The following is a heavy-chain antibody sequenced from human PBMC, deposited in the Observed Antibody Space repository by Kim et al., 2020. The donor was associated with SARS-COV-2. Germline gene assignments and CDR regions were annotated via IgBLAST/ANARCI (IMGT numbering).Heavy chain of an antibody. CDR3: ARGSDILTGYYRYFDY. J-gene: IGHJ4*02. CDR2: ISYDGSNK. Sequence: GGSLRLSCAASGFTFSSYGMHWVRQAPGKGLEWVAVISYDGSNKYYADSVKGRFTISRDNSKNTLYLQMNSLRAEDTAVYYCARGSDILTGYYRYFDYWGQGTLVTVSS. D-gene: IGHD3-9*01. CDR1: GFTFSSYG. V-gene: IGHV3-33*05.